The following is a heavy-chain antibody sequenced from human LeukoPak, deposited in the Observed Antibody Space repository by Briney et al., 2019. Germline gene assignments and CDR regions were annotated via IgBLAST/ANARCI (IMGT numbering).Heavy chain of an antibody. CDR1: GGSINSYS. D-gene: IGHD6-19*01. CDR3: ARESPGFSSGWSYFDY. Sequence: SETLSLTCTVSGGSINSYSWNWVRQPPGKGLEWIGYIYDSGSTNHNPSLKSRVTISVDTSKNQFSLKLSSVTAADTAVYYCARESPGFSSGWSYFDYWGQGTLVTVSS. CDR2: IYDSGST. V-gene: IGHV4-59*01. J-gene: IGHJ4*02.